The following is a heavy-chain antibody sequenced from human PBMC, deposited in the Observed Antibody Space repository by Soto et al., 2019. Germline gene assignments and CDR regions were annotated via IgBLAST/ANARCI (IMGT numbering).Heavy chain of an antibody. CDR3: ASGVIVPTTLVH. D-gene: IGHD5-12*01. CDR1: GGSVRSDRYY. V-gene: IGHV4-31*03. Sequence: QVQLQESGPGLVKPSQTLSLTCTVSGGSVRSDRYYWGWIRQRPGKGLEWIGNIYFSGDAYYNPSLKSRVAISVDTSKNQSSLKLNSVTAADTAVYYCASGVIVPTTLVHWGQGALVTVSP. CDR2: IYFSGDA. J-gene: IGHJ4*01.